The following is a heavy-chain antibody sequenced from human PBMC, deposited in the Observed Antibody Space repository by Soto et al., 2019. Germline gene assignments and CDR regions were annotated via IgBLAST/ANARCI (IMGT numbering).Heavy chain of an antibody. CDR1: GGAFSSYS. CDR2: IIPIFGTA. J-gene: IGHJ6*02. V-gene: IGHV1-69*13. Sequence: SSVKVSCNASGGAFSSYSISWVRQAPGQRLEWMGGIIPIFGTANYAQKFQGRVTITADESTSTAYMELSSLRSEDTAVYYCARGDSSSWYVAYYYAMDVWGQGTTVTVS. CDR3: ARGDSSSWYVAYYYAMDV. D-gene: IGHD6-13*01.